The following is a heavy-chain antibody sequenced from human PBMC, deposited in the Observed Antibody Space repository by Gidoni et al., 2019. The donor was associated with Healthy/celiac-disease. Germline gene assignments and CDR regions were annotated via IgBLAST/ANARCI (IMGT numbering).Heavy chain of an antibody. CDR2: INRDGSST. CDR1: GVTFSSYW. D-gene: IGHD3-22*01. Sequence: EVQLVEVGGGVVQPGGCLSLTCAAPGVTFSSYWRHWVRQPPGKRLSWVSRINRDGSSTSYADSVKGRFTISRDNAKNTPSVKMNSMRAEDTAVYCCARAQPSYYASSGYPTAAFDIWGQGTMVTVSS. CDR3: ARAQPSYYASSGYPTAAFDI. V-gene: IGHV3-74*01. J-gene: IGHJ3*02.